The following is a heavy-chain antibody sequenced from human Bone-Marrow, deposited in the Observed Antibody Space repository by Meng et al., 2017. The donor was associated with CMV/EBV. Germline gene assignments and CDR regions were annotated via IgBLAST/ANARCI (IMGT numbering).Heavy chain of an antibody. CDR1: FTGYY. CDR2: INPNSGGT. Sequence: FTGYYMHWVRQAPGQGLEWMGWINPNSGGTNYAQKFQGRVTMTRDTSISTAYMELSRLRSDDTAVYYCARERVPDGPSHYYYYGMDVWGQGTTVTVSS. D-gene: IGHD2-2*01. J-gene: IGHJ6*02. CDR3: ARERVPDGPSHYYYYGMDV. V-gene: IGHV1-2*02.